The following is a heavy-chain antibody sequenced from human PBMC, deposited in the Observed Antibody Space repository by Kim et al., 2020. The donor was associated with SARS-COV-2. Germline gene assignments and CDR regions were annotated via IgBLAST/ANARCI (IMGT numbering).Heavy chain of an antibody. Sequence: TNYNPSLKSRVTISVDTSKNQFSLKLSSVTAADTAVYYCARGSAMVPFDYWGQGTLVTVSS. V-gene: IGHV4-34*01. CDR3: ARGSAMVPFDY. D-gene: IGHD5-18*01. CDR2: T. J-gene: IGHJ4*02.